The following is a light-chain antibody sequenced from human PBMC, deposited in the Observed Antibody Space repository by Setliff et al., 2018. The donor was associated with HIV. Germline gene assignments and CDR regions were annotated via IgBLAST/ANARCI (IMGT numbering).Light chain of an antibody. CDR3: CSYAGSATWV. J-gene: IGLJ2*01. CDR2: GDS. Sequence: QSVLTQPASVSGSPGQSITISCTGTSSDIGTYNLVSWYQQYPGKAPKLMIYGDSKRPSGLSNRFSGSKSGNTASLTISGLQAEDEADYYCCSYAGSATWVFGGGTKVTVL. CDR1: SSDIGTYNL. V-gene: IGLV2-23*01.